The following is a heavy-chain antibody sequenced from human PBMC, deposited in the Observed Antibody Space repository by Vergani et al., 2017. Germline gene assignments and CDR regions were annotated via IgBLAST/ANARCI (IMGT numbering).Heavy chain of an antibody. V-gene: IGHV4-38-2*02. CDR2: IFHTGLT. Sequence: QVQLQESGPGLVKPSETLSLTCSVSGYSISRGYFWGWFRQPPGKGLEWIGNIFHTGLTYRNPSLRSRVAISVDTSRNQFSLKLSSVTAADTAVYYCARGMGYSGYGPSRWFDPWGQGTLVTVSS. D-gene: IGHD5-12*01. CDR1: GYSISRGYF. CDR3: ARGMGYSGYGPSRWFDP. J-gene: IGHJ5*02.